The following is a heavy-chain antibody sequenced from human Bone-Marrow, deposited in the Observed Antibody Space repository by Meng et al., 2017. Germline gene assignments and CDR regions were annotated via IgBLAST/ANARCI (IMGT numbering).Heavy chain of an antibody. V-gene: IGHV3-30*04. CDR3: ARGPHYYDSSGAIDY. CDR2: ISYDGSNK. J-gene: IGHJ4*02. D-gene: IGHD3-22*01. CDR1: GFTFSSYA. Sequence: SLRLSCAASGFTFSSYAMHWVRQAPGKGLEWVAVISYDGSNKYYADSVKGRFTISRDNSKNTLYLQMNSLRAEDTAVYYCARGPHYYDSSGAIDYWGQGTLVTVSS.